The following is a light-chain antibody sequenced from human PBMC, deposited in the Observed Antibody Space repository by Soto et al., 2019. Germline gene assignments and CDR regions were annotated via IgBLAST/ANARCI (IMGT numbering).Light chain of an antibody. CDR1: SSDVGSYNY. Sequence: QSVLTQPASVSGSPGQSITISCTGTSSDVGSYNYVSWYQQPPGKAPKLMIYDVSNRPSGVSNRFSGSKSGNTASLTISGLQAEDEADYYCSSYTSLYVFGTGTKVTVL. V-gene: IGLV2-14*01. CDR2: DVS. CDR3: SSYTSLYV. J-gene: IGLJ1*01.